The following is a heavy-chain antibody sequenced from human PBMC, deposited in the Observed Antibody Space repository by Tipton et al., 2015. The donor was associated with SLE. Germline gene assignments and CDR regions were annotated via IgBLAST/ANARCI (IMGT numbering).Heavy chain of an antibody. CDR1: GFTFHDHA. CDR3: AKGGYSSSSDGDYFDH. V-gene: IGHV3-9*03. D-gene: IGHD6-6*01. J-gene: IGHJ4*02. Sequence: SLRLSCAASGFTFHDHAMHWVRQAPGKGLEWVSSINWIGGSTGYADSVKGRFTISRDNAKNSLYLQMNSLRAEDMALYYCAKGGYSSSSDGDYFDHWGQGTLVTVSS. CDR2: INWIGGST.